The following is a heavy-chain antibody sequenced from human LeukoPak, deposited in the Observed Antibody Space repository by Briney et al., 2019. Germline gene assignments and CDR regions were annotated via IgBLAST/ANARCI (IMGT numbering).Heavy chain of an antibody. V-gene: IGHV4-30-2*01. Sequence: SQTLSLTCAVSGGSISSGGYSWSWLRQPPGKGLEWIGYIYHSGSTYYNPSLKSRVTISVDRSKNQFSLKLSSVTAADTAVYYCARVPLDGNSSGYYYYYGMDVWGQGTTVTVSS. J-gene: IGHJ6*02. CDR2: IYHSGST. CDR1: GGSISSGGYS. D-gene: IGHD3-22*01. CDR3: ARVPLDGNSSGYYYYYGMDV.